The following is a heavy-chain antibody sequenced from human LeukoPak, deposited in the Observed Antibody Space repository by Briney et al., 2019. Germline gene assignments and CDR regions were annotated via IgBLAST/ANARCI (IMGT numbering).Heavy chain of an antibody. J-gene: IGHJ5*02. CDR3: SRDGQLLSGGNWFDP. Sequence: ASVRVSFTPSVYIFTAFYMHGVRQAPSHGPEGMGWITSNNGGANSDQKFSDRVRMTMDTSLTTAYMELTRLTSNDAAFYFCSRDGQLLSGGNWFDPWGQGALVTVSS. CDR2: ITSNNGGA. D-gene: IGHD2-2*01. V-gene: IGHV1-2*02. CDR1: VYIFTAFY.